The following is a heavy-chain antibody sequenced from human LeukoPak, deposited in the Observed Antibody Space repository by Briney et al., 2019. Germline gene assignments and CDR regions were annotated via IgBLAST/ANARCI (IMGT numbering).Heavy chain of an antibody. CDR3: ANVWDVLRYFDWLLYLDY. J-gene: IGHJ4*02. V-gene: IGHV3-23*01. CDR1: GFTFSSYA. CDR2: ISGSGGST. D-gene: IGHD3-9*01. Sequence: GGSLRLSCAASGFTFSSYAMSWVRQATGKGLEWVSAISGSGGSTYYADSVKGRFTISRDNYKNTLYLQMNSLRAEDTAVYYCANVWDVLRYFDWLLYLDYWGQGTLVTVSS.